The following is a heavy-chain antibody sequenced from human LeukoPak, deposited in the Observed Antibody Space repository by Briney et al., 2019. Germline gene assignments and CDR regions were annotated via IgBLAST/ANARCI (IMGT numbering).Heavy chain of an antibody. CDR2: IKEDGTET. CDR3: AKEGRSLQTY. D-gene: IGHD5-24*01. J-gene: IGHJ4*02. CDR1: GFMFSSNW. Sequence: GGSLRLSCAATGFMFSSNWMSWVRLAPGKGLERVANIKEDGTETYYVDSVKGRFTISRDNAKNSLYLQMNSLRVEDTAVYYCAKEGRSLQTYWGQGTLVTVSS. V-gene: IGHV3-7*03.